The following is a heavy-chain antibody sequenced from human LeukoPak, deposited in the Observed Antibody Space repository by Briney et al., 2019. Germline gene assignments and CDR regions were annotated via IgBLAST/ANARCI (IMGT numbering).Heavy chain of an antibody. J-gene: IGHJ4*02. CDR2: IYSGGST. CDR1: GFTFSSYW. Sequence: GGSLRLSCAASGFTFSSYWMSWVRQAPGKGMEWVSVIYSGGSTYYADSVKGRFTISRDNSKNTLYLQMNSLRAEDTAVYYCAATSSENYYDSSGPFDYWGQGTLVTVSS. CDR3: AATSSENYYDSSGPFDY. D-gene: IGHD3-22*01. V-gene: IGHV3-53*01.